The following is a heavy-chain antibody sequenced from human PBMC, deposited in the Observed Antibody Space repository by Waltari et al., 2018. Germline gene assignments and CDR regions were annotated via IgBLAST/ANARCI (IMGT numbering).Heavy chain of an antibody. Sequence: QLQLQESGSGLVKPSQTLSLTCAVSGGSISSGGYSWSWIRQPPGKGLEWIGYIYHSGSTYYNPSLKSRVTISVDRSKNQFSLKLSSVTAADTAVYYCAGGGVKLYYYYMDAWGKGTTVTVSS. D-gene: IGHD2-21*01. CDR2: IYHSGST. CDR3: AGGGVKLYYYYMDA. CDR1: GGSISSGGYS. V-gene: IGHV4-30-2*01. J-gene: IGHJ6*03.